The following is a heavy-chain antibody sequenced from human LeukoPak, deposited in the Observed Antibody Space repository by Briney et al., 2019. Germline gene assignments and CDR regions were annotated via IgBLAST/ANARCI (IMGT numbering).Heavy chain of an antibody. Sequence: GGSLRLSCAASGFTVSGSYMSWVRQAPGKGLEWVSVIYSGGSTYYADSVKGRFTISRDNSKNTLYLQMNSLRAEDTAVYYCAKEPRYYYDSSGYFFDYWGQGTLVTVSS. CDR2: IYSGGST. D-gene: IGHD3-22*01. CDR1: GFTVSGSY. V-gene: IGHV3-53*01. J-gene: IGHJ4*02. CDR3: AKEPRYYYDSSGYFFDY.